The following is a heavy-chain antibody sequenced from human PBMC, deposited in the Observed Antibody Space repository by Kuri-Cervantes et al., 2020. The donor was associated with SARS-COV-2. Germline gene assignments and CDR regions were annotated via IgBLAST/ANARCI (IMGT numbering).Heavy chain of an antibody. V-gene: IGHV3-43D*03. J-gene: IGHJ4*02. CDR1: GFTLDDYG. Sequence: GGSLRLSCAASGFTLDDYGMYWVRQPPGKGLEWVSCITWDGYNTFYADSVKGRFTMSRDSSKNSLYLQMNSLRVEDTALYYCAKLYCSSTGCYEVSWGQGTLVTVSS. CDR2: ITWDGYNT. CDR3: AKLYCSSTGCYEVS. D-gene: IGHD2-2*01.